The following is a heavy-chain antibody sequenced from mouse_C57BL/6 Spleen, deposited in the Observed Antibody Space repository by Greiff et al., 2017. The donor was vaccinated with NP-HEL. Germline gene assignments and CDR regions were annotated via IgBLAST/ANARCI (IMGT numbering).Heavy chain of an antibody. CDR1: GYTFTSYW. CDR3: TRCPPDDGYDVGAWFAD. D-gene: IGHD2-2*01. J-gene: IGHJ3*01. Sequence: VQLQQSGTVLARPGASVKMSCKTSGYTFTSYWMHWVKQRPGQGLEWIGAIYPGNSDTSYNEKFKGKAKLTAVTSASTAYMELSSLTNEDSAVYYCTRCPPDDGYDVGAWFADWGQGTLVTVSA. V-gene: IGHV1-5*01. CDR2: IYPGNSDT.